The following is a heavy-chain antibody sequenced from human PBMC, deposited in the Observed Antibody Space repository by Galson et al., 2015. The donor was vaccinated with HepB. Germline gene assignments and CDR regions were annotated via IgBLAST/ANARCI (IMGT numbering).Heavy chain of an antibody. CDR2: IKSKTDGETT. Sequence: SLRLSCAASGFPFNNAWMTWVRQAPGMELEWVGRIKSKTDGETTDYAAPVKGRFTISRDDSKNRLYLQMNNLKTEDTAVYYCTTDVYYSTYWSWLDPWGQGTLVTVSS. J-gene: IGHJ5*02. V-gene: IGHV3-15*01. D-gene: IGHD2-8*02. CDR1: GFPFNNAW. CDR3: TTDVYYSTYWSWLDP.